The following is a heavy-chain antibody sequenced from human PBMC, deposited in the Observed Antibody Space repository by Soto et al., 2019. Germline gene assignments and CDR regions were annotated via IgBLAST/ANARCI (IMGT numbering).Heavy chain of an antibody. CDR2: INPMSGPP. CDR1: GGTFSDNA. CDR3: ARKAAPGSSYFDY. Sequence: GASVKVSCKISGGTFSDNAINWVRQTPGQGLEWMGGINPMSGPPYYAQKFQGRITVSADKSTRTVYMELSSLRPEDTAVYYCARKAAPGSSYFDYWGQGTLVTVSS. J-gene: IGHJ4*02. D-gene: IGHD6-13*01. V-gene: IGHV1-69*06.